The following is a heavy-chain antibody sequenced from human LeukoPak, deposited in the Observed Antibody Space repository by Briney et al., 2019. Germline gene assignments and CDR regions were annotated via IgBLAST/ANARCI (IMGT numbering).Heavy chain of an antibody. CDR2: IIPIFGTA. D-gene: IGHD3-22*01. CDR1: GGTFSSYA. J-gene: IGHJ5*02. Sequence: SVKVSCKASGGTFSSYAISWVRQAPGQGLEWMGGIIPIFGTANYAQKFQGRVTITADESTSTAYMELSSLRSEDTAVYYCAIGGSTSGYDSSGYLNWFDPWGQGTLVTVSS. CDR3: AIGGSTSGYDSSGYLNWFDP. V-gene: IGHV1-69*13.